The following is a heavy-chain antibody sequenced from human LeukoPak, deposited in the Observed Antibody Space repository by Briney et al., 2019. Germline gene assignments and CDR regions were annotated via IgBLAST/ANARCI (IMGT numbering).Heavy chain of an antibody. D-gene: IGHD3-22*01. Sequence: SETLSLTCTVSGGSISTRSYYWGWIRQPPGKGLEWIGEINHSGSTNYNPSLKSRVTISVDTSKNQFSLKLSSVTAADTAVYYCARPHYYDSSGSKGPFDIWGQGTMVTVSS. J-gene: IGHJ3*02. CDR2: INHSGST. V-gene: IGHV4-39*07. CDR3: ARPHYYDSSGSKGPFDI. CDR1: GGSISTRSYY.